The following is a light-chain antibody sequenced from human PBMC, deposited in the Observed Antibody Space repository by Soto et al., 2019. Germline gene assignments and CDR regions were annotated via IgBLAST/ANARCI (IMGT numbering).Light chain of an antibody. CDR1: QTIRSY. Sequence: DIQMTQSPSSLSSSAGDRVTITYRASQTIRSYLTWYQLKPGKAPKLLIYAASSVQGRVPSRFSGSGSGTDFTLTISSLQPEDFATYCCQQSYSTPITFGQGTQLEIK. CDR3: QQSYSTPIT. CDR2: AAS. J-gene: IGKJ5*01. V-gene: IGKV1-39*01.